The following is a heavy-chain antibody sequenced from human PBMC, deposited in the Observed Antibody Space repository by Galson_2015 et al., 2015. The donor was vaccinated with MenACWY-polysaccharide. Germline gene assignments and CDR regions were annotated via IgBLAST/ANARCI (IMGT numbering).Heavy chain of an antibody. V-gene: IGHV4-59*01. CDR2: IYYSGST. CDR1: GGSISSYY. D-gene: IGHD3-10*01. Sequence: SETLSLTCTVSGGSISSYYWSWIRQPPGKGLEWIGYIYYSGSTNYNPSLKSRVTISVDTSKNQFSLKLSSVTAADTAVYYCARAGATMVRGVKGGWFDPWGQGTLVTVSS. J-gene: IGHJ5*02. CDR3: ARAGATMVRGVKGGWFDP.